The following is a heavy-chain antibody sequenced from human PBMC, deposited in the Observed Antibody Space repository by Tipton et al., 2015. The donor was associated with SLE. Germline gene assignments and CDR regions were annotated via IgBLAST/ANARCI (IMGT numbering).Heavy chain of an antibody. V-gene: IGHV3-30*02. J-gene: IGHJ6*02. Sequence: GSLRLSCAASGFTFSDHYMDWVRQAPGKGLEWVAFIRYDGSNKYYADSVKGRFTISRDNSKNTLYLQMNSLRAEDTAVYYCAKDLMGAAAGLSGGMDVWGQGTTVTVSS. CDR1: GFTFSDHY. CDR2: IRYDGSNK. D-gene: IGHD6-13*01. CDR3: AKDLMGAAAGLSGGMDV.